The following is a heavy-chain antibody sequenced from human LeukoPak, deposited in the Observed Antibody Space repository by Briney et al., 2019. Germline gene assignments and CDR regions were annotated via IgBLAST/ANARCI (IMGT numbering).Heavy chain of an antibody. J-gene: IGHJ6*02. CDR3: ARDDYGDYGHYYYGMDV. CDR1: GGTFSSYA. D-gene: IGHD4-17*01. V-gene: IGHV1-69*05. Sequence: ASVKVSCKASGGTFSSYAISWVRQAPGQGLEWMGGIIPIFGTANYAQKLQGRVTMTTDTSTSTAYMELRSLRSDDTAVYYCARDDYGDYGHYYYGMDVWGQGTTVTVSS. CDR2: IIPIFGTA.